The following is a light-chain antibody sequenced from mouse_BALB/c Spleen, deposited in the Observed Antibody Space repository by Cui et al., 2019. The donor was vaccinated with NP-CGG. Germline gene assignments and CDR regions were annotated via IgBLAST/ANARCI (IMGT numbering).Light chain of an antibody. CDR2: DTN. J-gene: IGLJ1*01. CDR1: TGSVTTNNY. V-gene: IGLV1*01. Sequence: QAVVTQESAITTLPGETVTLTCRSSTGSVTTNNYANWVQEKPDHLYTGLIGDTNNRAPGVPARFSGSLIGDKAALTITGAQTEDEAIYFCALWYSNHWVFGGGTKLTVL. CDR3: ALWYSNHWV.